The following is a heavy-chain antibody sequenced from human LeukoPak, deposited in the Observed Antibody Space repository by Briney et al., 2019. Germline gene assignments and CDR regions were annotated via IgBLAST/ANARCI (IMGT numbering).Heavy chain of an antibody. CDR3: AKTAMVTRRGYYYMDV. CDR2: ISGSGGST. CDR1: GFTFSSYA. D-gene: IGHD5-18*01. Sequence: GGSLRLSCAASGFTFSSYAMSWVRQAPGKGLEWVSAISGSGGSTYYADSVKGRFTISRDNSKNTLYLQMNSLRAEDTAVYYCAKTAMVTRRGYYYMDVWGKGTTVTVSS. V-gene: IGHV3-23*01. J-gene: IGHJ6*03.